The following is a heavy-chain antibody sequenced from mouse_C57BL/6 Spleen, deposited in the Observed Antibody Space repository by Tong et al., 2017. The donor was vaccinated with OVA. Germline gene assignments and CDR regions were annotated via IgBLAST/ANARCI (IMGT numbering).Heavy chain of an antibody. J-gene: IGHJ3*01. Sequence: EVQLQESGGGLVQPKGSLKLSCAASGFSFNTYAMNWVRQAPGKGLEWVARIRSKSNNYATYYADSVKDRFTISRDDSESMIYLQMNNLKTEDTAMYYCVSLLYYDYHWFAYWGQGTLVTVSA. CDR2: IRSKSNNYAT. D-gene: IGHD2-4*01. CDR1: GFSFNTYA. V-gene: IGHV10-1*01. CDR3: VSLLYYDYHWFAY.